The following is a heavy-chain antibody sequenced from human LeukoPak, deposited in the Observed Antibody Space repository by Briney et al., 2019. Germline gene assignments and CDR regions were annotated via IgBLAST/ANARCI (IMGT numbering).Heavy chain of an antibody. CDR1: GGSFSGYY. J-gene: IGHJ4*02. Sequence: SETLSLTCAVYGGSFSGYYWSWIRQPPGKGLEWIGEINHSGSTNYNPSLKSRVTISVDTSKNQFSLKLSSVIAADTAVYYCASDIAAAGVFTFDYWGQGTLVTVSS. CDR3: ASDIAAAGVFTFDY. D-gene: IGHD6-13*01. CDR2: INHSGST. V-gene: IGHV4-34*01.